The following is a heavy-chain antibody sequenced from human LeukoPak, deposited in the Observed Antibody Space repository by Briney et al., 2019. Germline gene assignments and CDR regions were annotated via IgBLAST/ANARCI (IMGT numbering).Heavy chain of an antibody. J-gene: IGHJ4*02. CDR1: GGSISSGGYY. Sequence: SQTLSLTCTVSGGSISSGGYYWSCIRQHPGKGLEWIGYIYYSGSTYYNPSLKSRVTISVDTSKNQFSLKLSSVTAADTAVYYCARGTWKYYYDSSGYYDYWGQGTLVTVSS. V-gene: IGHV4-31*03. D-gene: IGHD3-22*01. CDR3: ARGTWKYYYDSSGYYDY. CDR2: IYYSGST.